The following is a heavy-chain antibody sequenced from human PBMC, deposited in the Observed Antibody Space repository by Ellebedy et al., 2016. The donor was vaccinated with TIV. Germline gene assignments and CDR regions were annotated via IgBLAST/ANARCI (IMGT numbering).Heavy chain of an antibody. V-gene: IGHV3-7*01. D-gene: IGHD4-17*01. CDR1: GFSFRNYW. J-gene: IGHJ5*01. CDR3: ARRGSYGDYAVQVNNWFDS. CDR2: IYQDGSQK. Sequence: PGGSLRLSCAASGFSFRNYWMGWVRQAPGKGLEWVANIYQDGSQKYYADSVEGRFTISRDNAQNSLYLQMKSLRGDDTAVYYCARRGSYGDYAVQVNNWFDSWGQGTPVTVSP.